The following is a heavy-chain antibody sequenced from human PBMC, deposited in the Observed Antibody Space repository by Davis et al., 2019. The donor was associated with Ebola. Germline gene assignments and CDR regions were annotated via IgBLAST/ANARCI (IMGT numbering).Heavy chain of an antibody. CDR1: GFSLSTSGMC. J-gene: IGHJ6*02. D-gene: IGHD3-3*02. CDR2: IDWDDDK. Sequence: SGPTLVKPTQTLTLTCTFSGFSLSTSGMCVSWIRQPPGKALEWLALIDWDDDKYYSTSLKTRLTISKDTSKNQVVLTMTNMDPVDTATYYCARIPLHFWSGYYYYYGMDVWGQGTTVTVSS. CDR3: ARIPLHFWSGYYYYYGMDV. V-gene: IGHV2-70*01.